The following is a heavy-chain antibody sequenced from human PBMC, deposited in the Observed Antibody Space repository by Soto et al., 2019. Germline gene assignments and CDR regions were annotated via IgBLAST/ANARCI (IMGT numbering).Heavy chain of an antibody. CDR3: AAHPVEMATITPFDY. V-gene: IGHV1-58*01. CDR1: GFTFTSSA. D-gene: IGHD5-12*01. J-gene: IGHJ4*02. CDR2: IVVGSGNT. Sequence: SVKVACNASGFTFTSSAVQWLRQARGQRLEWIGWIVVGSGNTNYAQKFQERVTITRDMSTSTAYMELSSLRSEDTAVYYCAAHPVEMATITPFDYWGQGTLVTVSS.